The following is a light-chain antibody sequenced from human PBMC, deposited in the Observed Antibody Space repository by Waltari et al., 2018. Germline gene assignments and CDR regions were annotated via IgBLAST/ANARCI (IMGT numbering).Light chain of an antibody. CDR2: AAS. Sequence: DIRLTQSPSFLSASVRDRVTIRCRASQATGSSFAWYQQKPGKAPRLLIYAASTLEGGVPPRFSGSGSGTEFTLTISSLQPEDFATYYCQQANSYPRTFGQGTKLEI. J-gene: IGKJ2*01. CDR1: QATGSS. CDR3: QQANSYPRT. V-gene: IGKV1-9*01.